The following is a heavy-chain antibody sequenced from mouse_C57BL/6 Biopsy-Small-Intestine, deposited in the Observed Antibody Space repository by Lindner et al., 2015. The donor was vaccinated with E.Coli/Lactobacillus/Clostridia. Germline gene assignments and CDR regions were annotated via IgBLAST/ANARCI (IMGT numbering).Heavy chain of an antibody. V-gene: IGHV1-84*01. D-gene: IGHD1-1*02. CDR2: IYPGSGNA. CDR1: GYTFTDYY. J-gene: IGHJ3*01. Sequence: VQLQESGPELVKPGASVKISCKSSGYTFTDYYINWVKQRPGQGLEWIGWIYPGSGNAECNEKFNSKATLTVDTSSSTAYMQLSSLTSEDSAVYFCATGGYFAWSAYWGQGTLVTVSA. CDR3: ATGGYFAWSAY.